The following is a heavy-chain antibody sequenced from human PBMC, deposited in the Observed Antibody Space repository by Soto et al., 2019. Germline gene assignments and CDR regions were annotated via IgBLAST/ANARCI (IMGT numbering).Heavy chain of an antibody. J-gene: IGHJ4*02. V-gene: IGHV4-31*03. D-gene: IGHD3-10*01. CDR3: ARSANPLVYFDY. Sequence: QVQLQESGPGLMKPSQTLSLTCTVSGGSISSADYYWSWIRQHPGKGLEWIGYTYYSGSTYSNSSLRSRATISIDTSENQFSLKLSSVTAADTAVYYCARSANPLVYFDYWGQGTLVTVSS. CDR2: TYYSGST. CDR1: GGSISSADYY.